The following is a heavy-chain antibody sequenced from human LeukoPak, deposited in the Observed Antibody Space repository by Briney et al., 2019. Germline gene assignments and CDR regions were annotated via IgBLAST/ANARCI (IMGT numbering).Heavy chain of an antibody. CDR3: ARMNDYGDYVDY. CDR2: IYHSGST. CDR1: GGSISSGGSS. D-gene: IGHD4-17*01. J-gene: IGHJ4*02. V-gene: IGHV4-30-2*01. Sequence: SETLSLTCAVSGGSISSGGSSWSWIRQPPGKGLEWIGYIYHSGSTYYNPSLKSRVTISVDRSKNQFSLKLSSVTAADTAVYYCARMNDYGDYVDYWGQGTLVTVSS.